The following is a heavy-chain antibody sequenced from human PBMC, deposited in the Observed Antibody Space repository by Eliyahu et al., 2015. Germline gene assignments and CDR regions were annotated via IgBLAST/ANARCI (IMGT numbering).Heavy chain of an antibody. CDR1: GINFGEYA. CDR2: MRSKVNGGTM. J-gene: IGHJ4*02. V-gene: IGHV3-49*03. Sequence: EVQVVEXGGDLVQPGRXXRLXCXASGINFGEYAMGWFRQAPGKGLEWVAFMRSKVNGGTMEYAASVKDRFTISRDDSANIVYLHMRSLKIEDTAIYYCSAEIALWGQGTLVSVSS. D-gene: IGHD2-21*01. CDR3: SAEIAL.